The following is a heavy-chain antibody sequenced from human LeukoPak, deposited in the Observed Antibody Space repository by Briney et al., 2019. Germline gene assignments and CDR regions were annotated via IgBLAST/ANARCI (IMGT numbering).Heavy chain of an antibody. CDR3: ARAQDLDAFDI. CDR2: ISSSSSYI. Sequence: GGSLRLSCAASGFTFSSYAMSWVRQAPGKGLEWVSSISSSSSYIYYADSVKGRFTISRDNAKNSLYLQMNSLRAEDTAVYYCARAQDLDAFDIWGQGTMVTVSS. J-gene: IGHJ3*02. CDR1: GFTFSSYA. V-gene: IGHV3-21*01.